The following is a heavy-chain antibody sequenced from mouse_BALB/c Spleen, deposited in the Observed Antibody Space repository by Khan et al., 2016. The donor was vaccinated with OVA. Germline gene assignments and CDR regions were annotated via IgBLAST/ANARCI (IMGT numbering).Heavy chain of an antibody. CDR1: GFPFSTNG. Sequence: EVKLVGSGGDLVKPAGSLNLPCAAPGFPFSTNGMSGFRQPPDKRREWVATISSGVGYTYYPDSVKGRFTISRDNAKNTLYLQMSSLKSEDTAMYYCARLAYYYNSEGFAYWGQGTLVTVSA. CDR2: ISSGVGYT. J-gene: IGHJ3*01. D-gene: IGHD1-1*01. CDR3: ARLAYYYNSEGFAY. V-gene: IGHV5-6*01.